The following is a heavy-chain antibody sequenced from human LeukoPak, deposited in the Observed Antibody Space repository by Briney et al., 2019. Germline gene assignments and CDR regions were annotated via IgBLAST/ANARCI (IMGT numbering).Heavy chain of an antibody. V-gene: IGHV1-2*02. J-gene: IGHJ4*02. CDR1: GYTFTGYY. CDR3: ARRLYYRYSKAVDY. Sequence: ASVKVSCKASGYTFTGYYMHWVRQAPGQGLEWMGWINPNSGGTNYAQKFQGRVTMTRDTSISTAYMELSRLRSDDTAVYYCARRLYYRYSKAVDYWGQGTLVTVSS. D-gene: IGHD1-26*01. CDR2: INPNSGGT.